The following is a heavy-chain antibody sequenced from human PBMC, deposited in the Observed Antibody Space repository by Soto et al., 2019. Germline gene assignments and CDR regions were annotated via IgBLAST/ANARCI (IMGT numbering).Heavy chain of an antibody. D-gene: IGHD2-15*01. Sequence: QVQLQESGPGLAKPSQTLSLTCTVSGGSISSGDYYWSWIRQPPGKGLEWIGYIYYSGSTYYNPSLSRRVTISVDTPENQSSLKLSCVAAADTAVYYGARRLLRWLINAWFDPWGQGTLCTFSS. CDR2: IYYSGST. CDR3: ARRLLRWLINAWFDP. CDR1: GGSISSGDYY. J-gene: IGHJ5*02. V-gene: IGHV4-30-4*01.